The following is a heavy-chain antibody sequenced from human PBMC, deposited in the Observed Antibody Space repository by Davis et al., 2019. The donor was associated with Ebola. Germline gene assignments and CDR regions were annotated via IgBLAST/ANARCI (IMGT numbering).Heavy chain of an antibody. CDR2: LDWDDDK. Sequence: SGPTLVKPTQTLTLTCTFSGFTLSTSGMCVSWIRQPPGKALEWLALLDWDDDKYYSTSLKTRLTISKDTSKNQVVLTMTNMDPVDTATYYCARIPSSGVDYYFDYWGQGTLVTVSS. V-gene: IGHV2-70*01. D-gene: IGHD2-8*01. CDR1: GFTLSTSGMC. CDR3: ARIPSSGVDYYFDY. J-gene: IGHJ4*02.